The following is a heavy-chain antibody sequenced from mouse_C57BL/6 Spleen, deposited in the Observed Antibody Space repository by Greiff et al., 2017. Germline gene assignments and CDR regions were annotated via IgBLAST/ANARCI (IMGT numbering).Heavy chain of an antibody. V-gene: IGHV1-69*01. CDR1: GYTFTSYW. CDR2: IDPSDSYT. D-gene: IGHD2-1*01. CDR3: ASYGNYGFDY. Sequence: VQLQQPGAELVMPGASVKLSCKASGYTFTSYWMHWVKQRPGQGLEWIGEIDPSDSYTNYNQKFKGKSTLTVDKSSSTAYMQLSSLTSEDSAVYYCASYGNYGFDYWGQGTTLTVSS. J-gene: IGHJ2*01.